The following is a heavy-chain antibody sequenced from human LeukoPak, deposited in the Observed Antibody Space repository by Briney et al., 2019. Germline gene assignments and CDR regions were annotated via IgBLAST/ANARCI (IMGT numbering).Heavy chain of an antibody. J-gene: IGHJ4*02. D-gene: IGHD3-10*01. CDR2: IKQDGSEK. V-gene: IGHV3-7*03. Sequence: GGSLRLCCAASGFTFSSSWMSWVRQAPGKGLERVANIKQDGSEKYYVDSVKGRFTISRDNAKNSLYLQMNSLRAEDTALYYCARDRCWFADGGCWYFDYWGQGTLVTVSS. CDR3: ARDRCWFADGGCWYFDY. CDR1: GFTFSSSW.